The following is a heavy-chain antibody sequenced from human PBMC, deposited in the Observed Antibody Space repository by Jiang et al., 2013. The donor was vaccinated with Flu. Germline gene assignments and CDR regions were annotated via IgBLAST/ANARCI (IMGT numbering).Heavy chain of an antibody. CDR3: ARVSSSSQYYFDY. D-gene: IGHD6-13*01. CDR2: IYYSGRT. Sequence: GLVKPSETLSLTCTVSGGSINSYYWSWIRQPPGKGLEWIGYIYYSGRTNYYPSLKSRVTISVDTSKNQFSLKLSSVTAADTAVYYCARVSSSSQYYFDYWGQGTLVTVSS. V-gene: IGHV4-59*01. CDR1: GGSINSYY. J-gene: IGHJ4*02.